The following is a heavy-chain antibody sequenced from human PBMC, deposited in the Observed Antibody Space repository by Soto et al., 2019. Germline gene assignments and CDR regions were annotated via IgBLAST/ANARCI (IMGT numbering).Heavy chain of an antibody. CDR3: ASSLYFDS. Sequence: EVQLVESGGGLIQPGGSLRLSCAASGFTVSSYYMSWVRQAPGKGLEWVSVIYSGGSTYYADSEKGGFTISRDNSKKTLYLQMNAPRAEYRAVYYCASSLYFDSCGQGTLVTVSS. J-gene: IGHJ4*02. CDR2: IYSGGST. CDR1: GFTVSSYY. V-gene: IGHV3-53*01.